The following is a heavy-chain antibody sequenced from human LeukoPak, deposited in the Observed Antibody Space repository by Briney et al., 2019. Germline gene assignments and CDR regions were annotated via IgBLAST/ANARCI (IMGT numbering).Heavy chain of an antibody. CDR1: GGSISSGSYY. J-gene: IGHJ4*02. V-gene: IGHV4-61*02. D-gene: IGHD3-10*01. CDR3: ARTGNEWFGELPYDY. Sequence: SQTLSLTCTVSGGSISSGSYYWSWIRQPAGKGLEWIGRIYTSGSTDYNPSLKSRVTISIDTSKNQFSLKPSSVTAADTAVYYCARTGNEWFGELPYDYWGQGTLVTVSS. CDR2: IYTSGST.